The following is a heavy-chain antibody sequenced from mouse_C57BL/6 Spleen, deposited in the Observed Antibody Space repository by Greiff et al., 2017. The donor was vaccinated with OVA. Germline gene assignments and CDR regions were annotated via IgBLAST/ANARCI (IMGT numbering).Heavy chain of an antibody. D-gene: IGHD2-10*01. Sequence: QVQLQQSGAELVRPGASVKLSCKASGYTFTDYYINWVKQRPGQGLEWIARIYPGSGNTYYNEKFKGKATLTAEKSSSTAYMQLSSLTSEDSAVYFCARSGLLFFDYWGQGTTLTVSS. V-gene: IGHV1-76*01. J-gene: IGHJ2*01. CDR1: GYTFTDYY. CDR3: ARSGLLFFDY. CDR2: IYPGSGNT.